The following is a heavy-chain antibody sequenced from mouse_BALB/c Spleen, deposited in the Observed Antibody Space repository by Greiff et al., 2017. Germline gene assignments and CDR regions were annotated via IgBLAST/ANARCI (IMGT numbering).Heavy chain of an antibody. J-gene: IGHJ4*01. D-gene: IGHD2-4*01. V-gene: IGHV5-4*02. Sequence: EVQVVESGGGLVKPGGSLKLSCAASGFTFSDYYMYWVRQTPEKRLEWVATISDGGSYTYYPDSVKGRFTISRDNAKNNLHLQMSSLKSEDTAMYYCARDRGLRRAMDYWGQGTSVTVSS. CDR2: ISDGGSYT. CDR1: GFTFSDYY. CDR3: ARDRGLRRAMDY.